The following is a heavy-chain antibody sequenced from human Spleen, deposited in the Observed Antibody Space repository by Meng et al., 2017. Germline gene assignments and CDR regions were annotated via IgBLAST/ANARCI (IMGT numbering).Heavy chain of an antibody. Sequence: QLQLQESGPGLVKPWETLSLTCTVSGGSITSSSYSCGWIRQPPGKGLEWIGYIYYSGTTYYNPSLKSRATISEDTAKNQFSLNLSSVTAADTAVCFCAGDFDGSGWFDPWGQGTLVTVSS. V-gene: IGHV4-39*02. CDR2: IYYSGTT. CDR1: GGSITSSSYS. D-gene: IGHD1-26*01. J-gene: IGHJ5*02. CDR3: AGDFDGSGWFDP.